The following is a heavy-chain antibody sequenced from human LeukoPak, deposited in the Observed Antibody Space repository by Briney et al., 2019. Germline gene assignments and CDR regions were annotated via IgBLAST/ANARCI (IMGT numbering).Heavy chain of an antibody. CDR3: AREGSGYSYGCDY. D-gene: IGHD5-18*01. Sequence: PAVSLTLSCAASGFTFSDYYMSWIRQAPGKGREWVSYISSSGSTIYYADSVKGQFTISSDNAKNSLDLQMNSLRAEDAVVYCCAREGSGYSYGCDYWGQGTLVTVSS. CDR2: ISSSGSTI. J-gene: IGHJ4*02. CDR1: GFTFSDYY. V-gene: IGHV3-11*01.